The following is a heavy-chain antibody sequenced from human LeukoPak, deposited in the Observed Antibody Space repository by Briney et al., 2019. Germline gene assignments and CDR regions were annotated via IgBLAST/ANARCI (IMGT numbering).Heavy chain of an antibody. CDR2: ISSSSYI. Sequence: GGSLRLSCAASGFTFSSYSMNWVRQAPGKGLEGVSSISSSSYIYYGESVKGRFNISRDNAKNELCLEMNNRGAEDTAVYYCARDFGGSFGYWGQGTLVTVSS. D-gene: IGHD1-26*01. CDR1: GFTFSSYS. V-gene: IGHV3-21*01. J-gene: IGHJ4*02. CDR3: ARDFGGSFGY.